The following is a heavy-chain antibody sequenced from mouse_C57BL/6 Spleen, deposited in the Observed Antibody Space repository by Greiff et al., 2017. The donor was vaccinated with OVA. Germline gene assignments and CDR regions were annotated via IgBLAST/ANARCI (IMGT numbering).Heavy chain of an antibody. CDR2: ISDGGSYT. CDR1: GFTFSSYA. Sequence: EVQLVESGGGLVKPGGSLKLSCAASGFTFSSYAMSWVRQTPDKRLEWVATISDGGSYTYYPDNVKGRFTISRDNAKNNLYLQMSHLKSEDTAMYYCARDSSLFAYWGQGTLVTVSA. CDR3: ARDSSLFAY. J-gene: IGHJ3*01. D-gene: IGHD2-12*01. V-gene: IGHV5-4*01.